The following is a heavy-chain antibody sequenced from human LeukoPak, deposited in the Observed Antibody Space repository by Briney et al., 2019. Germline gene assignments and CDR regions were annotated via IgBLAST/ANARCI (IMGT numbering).Heavy chain of an antibody. CDR2: IYPGDSDT. CDR1: GYSFTNYW. J-gene: IGHJ4*02. V-gene: IGHV5-51*01. Sequence: GESLKISCKGSGYSFTNYWIAWVRQMPGKGLEWMGIIYPGDSDTRYSPSFQGQVTISADCSISTAYLQWSILKASDTAMYFCARRDDLLTIDYWGQGTLVTVSS. D-gene: IGHD3-9*01. CDR3: ARRDDLLTIDY.